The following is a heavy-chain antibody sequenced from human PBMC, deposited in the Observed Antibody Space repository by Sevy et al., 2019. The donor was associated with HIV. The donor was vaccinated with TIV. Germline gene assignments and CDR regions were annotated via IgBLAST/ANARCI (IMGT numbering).Heavy chain of an antibody. D-gene: IGHD3-22*01. CDR2: IYPGDSDT. Sequence: GESLKISCKGSGYSFTSYWIGWVRQMPGKGLEWIGIIYPGDSDTRYSPSFQGQVTISADKSISTAYLQWSSLKASDTAMYYCARHHQSYYYDSSGYYPPDYWGQGTLVTVSS. V-gene: IGHV5-51*01. CDR1: GYSFTSYW. CDR3: ARHHQSYYYDSSGYYPPDY. J-gene: IGHJ4*02.